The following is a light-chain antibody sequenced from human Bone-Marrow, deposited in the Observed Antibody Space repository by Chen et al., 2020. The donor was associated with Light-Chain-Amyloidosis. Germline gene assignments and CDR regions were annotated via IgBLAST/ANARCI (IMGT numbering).Light chain of an antibody. CDR2: GAS. CDR1: QSVSSN. Sequence: EIVMTQSPATLSVSPGERATLSCRASQSVSSNLDWYQQKPGQAPRLLIYGASTRATGIPAMFSGSGSGTEFTLPISSLQSEDFAVYYCQQYNNWPPVPFGQGTRLEIK. J-gene: IGKJ5*01. V-gene: IGKV3-15*01. CDR3: QQYNNWPPVP.